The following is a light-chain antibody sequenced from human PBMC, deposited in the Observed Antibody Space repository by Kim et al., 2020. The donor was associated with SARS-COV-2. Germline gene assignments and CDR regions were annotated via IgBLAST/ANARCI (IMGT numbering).Light chain of an antibody. CDR3: QQYGRSPWT. CDR1: ESVSSTY. J-gene: IGKJ1*01. CDR2: GAS. V-gene: IGKV3-20*01. Sequence: IVLTQSPDTLSLSPGERATLSCRTSESVSSTYLAWYQQRPGQAPRLLIYGASSRATGIPDRFSGSGSATDFTLTISRLEPEDFSVYYSQQYGRSPWTFGQGTKVEIK.